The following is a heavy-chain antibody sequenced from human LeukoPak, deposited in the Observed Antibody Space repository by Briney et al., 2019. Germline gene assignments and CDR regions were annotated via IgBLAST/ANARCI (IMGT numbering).Heavy chain of an antibody. CDR1: DGSISSHY. J-gene: IGHJ5*01. V-gene: IGHV4-4*07. Sequence: PSVTLSLTCTVSDGSISSHYWSWIRQPAGPGLEWIGRIYASGSTHYNPSLKWRVTMSIDTSKNQFSLKLSSVTAADTAVYYCARVGTSGWYWDSWGQGILVTVSS. CDR3: ARVGTSGWYWDS. D-gene: IGHD6-19*01. CDR2: IYASGST.